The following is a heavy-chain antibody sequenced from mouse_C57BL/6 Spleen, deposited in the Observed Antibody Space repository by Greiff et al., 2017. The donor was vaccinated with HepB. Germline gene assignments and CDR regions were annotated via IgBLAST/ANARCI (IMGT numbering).Heavy chain of an antibody. CDR1: GYAFTNYL. Sequence: VQLVESGAELVRPGTSVKVSCKASGYAFTNYLIEWVKQRPGQGLEWIGVINPGSGGTNYNEKFKGKATLTADKSSSTAYMQLSSLTSEDSAVYFCARDELRLSFAYWGQGTLVTVSA. CDR2: INPGSGGT. J-gene: IGHJ3*01. CDR3: ARDELRLSFAY. D-gene: IGHD3-2*02. V-gene: IGHV1-54*01.